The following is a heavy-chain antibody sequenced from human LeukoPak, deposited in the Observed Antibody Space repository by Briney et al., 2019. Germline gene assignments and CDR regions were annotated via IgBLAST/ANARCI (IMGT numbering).Heavy chain of an antibody. D-gene: IGHD6-19*01. CDR2: IHTTSGGT. J-gene: IGHJ4*02. CDR3: ARASFNSGFDY. CDR1: GYTLTGSY. Sequence: GSVRVSCKASGYTLTGSYVHWLRPAPGQRLTWMGWIHTTSGGTHYAQQYLSRVTLSRDTSNSTPDMELSSLTSDESAVYYCARASFNSGFDYWGQGTLVSVSS. V-gene: IGHV1-2*02.